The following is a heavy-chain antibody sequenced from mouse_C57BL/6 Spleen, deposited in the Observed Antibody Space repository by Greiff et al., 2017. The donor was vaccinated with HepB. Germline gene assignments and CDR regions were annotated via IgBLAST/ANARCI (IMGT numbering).Heavy chain of an antibody. V-gene: IGHV14-1*01. CDR2: IDPEDGDT. CDR3: TTGTTVVATRYFDV. CDR1: GFNIKDYY. Sequence: VHVKQSGAELVRPGASVKLSCTASGFNIKDYYMHWVKQRPEQGLEWIGRIDPEDGDTEYAPKFQGKATMTADTSSNTAYLQLSSLTSEDTAVYYCTTGTTVVATRYFDVWGTGTTVTVSS. J-gene: IGHJ1*03. D-gene: IGHD1-1*01.